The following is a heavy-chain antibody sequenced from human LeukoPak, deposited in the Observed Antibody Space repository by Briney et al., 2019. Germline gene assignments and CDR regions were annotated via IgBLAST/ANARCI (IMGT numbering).Heavy chain of an antibody. CDR3: ARDGPAQMVDFDY. V-gene: IGHV1-2*02. CDR1: GYTFTGTGRY. CDR2: LHPNNGAT. J-gene: IGHJ4*02. Sequence: ASVKVSCKASGYTFTGTGRYLYWLRQAPGQGLECMGWLHPNNGATGYAQKFQGRVAMTRDTSISTAYMELRRLRPDDTAVYYCARDGPAQMVDFDYWGQGTLVTVSS. D-gene: IGHD3-10*01.